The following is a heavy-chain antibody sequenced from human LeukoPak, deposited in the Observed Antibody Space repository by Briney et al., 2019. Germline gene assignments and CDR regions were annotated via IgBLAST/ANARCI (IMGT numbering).Heavy chain of an antibody. V-gene: IGHV4-34*01. CDR1: GGSFSGYY. CDR2: INHSGST. Sequence: SETLSLTCAVYGGSFSGYYWSWIRQPPGKGLEWIGEINHSGSTNYNPSLKSRVTLSVDTSKNQFSLKLSSVTAADTAVYYCARGRGYSYGYWSYGMDVWGQGTTVTVSS. J-gene: IGHJ6*02. D-gene: IGHD5-18*01. CDR3: ARGRGYSYGYWSYGMDV.